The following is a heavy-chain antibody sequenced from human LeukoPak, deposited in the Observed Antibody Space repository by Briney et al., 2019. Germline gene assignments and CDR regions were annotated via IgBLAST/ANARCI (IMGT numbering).Heavy chain of an antibody. V-gene: IGHV4-39*01. Sequence: SETLSLTCTVSGGSISSSSYYWGWIRQPPGKGLEWIGSIYYSGSTYYNPSLKSRVTISVDTSKNQFSLKLSSVTAADTAVYYCASHSYDYVWGSYRYLYYSDYWGQGTLVTVSS. J-gene: IGHJ4*02. CDR3: ASHSYDYVWGSYRYLYYSDY. CDR2: IYYSGST. D-gene: IGHD3-16*02. CDR1: GGSISSSSYY.